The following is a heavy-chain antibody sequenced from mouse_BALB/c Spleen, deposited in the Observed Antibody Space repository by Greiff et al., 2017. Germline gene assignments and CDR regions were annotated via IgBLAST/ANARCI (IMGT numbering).Heavy chain of an antibody. Sequence: LVKTGASVKISCKASGYSFTGYYMHWVKQSHGKSLEWIGYISCDTGATSYNQKFKGKATFTVDTSSSTAYMQLNCLTSADSAVYYCARHGKGGFDYWGQGTTLTVSS. D-gene: IGHD2-1*01. CDR3: ARHGKGGFDY. CDR1: GYSFTGYY. V-gene: IGHV1S34*01. J-gene: IGHJ2*01. CDR2: ISCDTGAT.